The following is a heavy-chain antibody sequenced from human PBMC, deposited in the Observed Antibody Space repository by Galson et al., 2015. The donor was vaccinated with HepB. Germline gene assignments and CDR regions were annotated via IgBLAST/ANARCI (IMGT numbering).Heavy chain of an antibody. CDR2: IKSKTDGGTT. D-gene: IGHD3-10*01. J-gene: IGHJ4*02. V-gene: IGHV3-15*01. Sequence: SLRLSCAASGFTFSSYAMGWVRQAPGKGLEWVGRIKSKTDGGTTDYAAPVKGRFTISRDDSKNTLYLQMNSLKTEDTAVYYCTTDPRVLLWFGEPAGGVDYWGQGTLVTVSS. CDR3: TTDPRVLLWFGEPAGGVDY. CDR1: GFTFSSYA.